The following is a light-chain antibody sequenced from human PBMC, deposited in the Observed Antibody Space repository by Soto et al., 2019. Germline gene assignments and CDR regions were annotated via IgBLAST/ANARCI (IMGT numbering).Light chain of an antibody. V-gene: IGLV4-69*01. J-gene: IGLJ3*02. CDR3: QNWGTGLQV. CDR2: LNSDGSH. CDR1: SGHSSYA. Sequence: QSVLTQSPSASASLGASVKLTCTLSSGHSSYAIAWHQQQPEKGPRYLMKLNSDGSHSKGDGIPDRFSGSSSGAVRYLTISSLQSEDEADYYRQNWGTGLQVFGRGTKLTVL.